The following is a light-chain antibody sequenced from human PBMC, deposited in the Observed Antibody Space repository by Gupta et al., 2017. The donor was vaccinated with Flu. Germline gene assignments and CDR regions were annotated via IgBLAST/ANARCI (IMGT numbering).Light chain of an antibody. V-gene: IGLV2-14*03. CDR3: SSYTNTNSVI. CDR1: ISDIGVYNY. Sequence: QSALTQPAPVSGSPGPSITITCTGTISDIGVYNYVSWYQQYPGKAPQLMIYDVNKRPAGVASRFSGSKSGNTASLTISGHRTEDEADYYCSSYTNTNSVIFGGGTKVTVL. CDR2: DVN. J-gene: IGLJ2*01.